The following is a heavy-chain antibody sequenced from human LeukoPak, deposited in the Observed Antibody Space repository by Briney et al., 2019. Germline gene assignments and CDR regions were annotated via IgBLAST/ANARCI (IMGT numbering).Heavy chain of an antibody. CDR1: GYTFTDYY. V-gene: IGHV1-2*02. Sequence: ASVKVSCKASGYTFTDYYMHWVRQAPGQGLEWMGWINPNSGGTNYAQKFQGRVTMTRDTSISTAYMELSRLRSDDTAVYYCARASYYYDSSGYPGYYFDYWGQGTQGPVSS. D-gene: IGHD3-22*01. CDR2: INPNSGGT. CDR3: ARASYYYDSSGYPGYYFDY. J-gene: IGHJ4*02.